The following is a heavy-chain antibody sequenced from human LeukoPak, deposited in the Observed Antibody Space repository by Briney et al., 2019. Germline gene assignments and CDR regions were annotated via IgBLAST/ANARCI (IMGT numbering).Heavy chain of an antibody. V-gene: IGHV1-46*01. D-gene: IGHD3-9*01. CDR2: INPSGGST. CDR1: GYTFTGYY. CDR3: ARALRYFDWRYAFDI. Sequence: ASVKVSCKASGYTFTGYYMHWVRQAPGQGLEWMGIINPSGGSTSYAQKFQGRVTMTRDTSTSTVYMELSSLRSEDTAVYYCARALRYFDWRYAFDIWGQGTMVTVSS. J-gene: IGHJ3*02.